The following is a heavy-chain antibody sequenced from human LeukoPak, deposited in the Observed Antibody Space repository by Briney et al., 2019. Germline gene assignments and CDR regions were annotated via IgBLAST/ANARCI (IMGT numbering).Heavy chain of an antibody. CDR3: ARGRPSLIARWLVLAYNWFDP. D-gene: IGHD6-19*01. J-gene: IGHJ5*02. CDR2: INHSGST. CDR1: GGSFSGYY. V-gene: IGHV4-34*01. Sequence: SETLSLTCAVYGGSFSGYYWSWIRQPPGKGLEWIGEINHSGSTNYNPSLKSRVTISVDTSKNQFSLKLSSVTAADTAVYYCARGRPSLIARWLVLAYNWFDPWGQGTLVTVSS.